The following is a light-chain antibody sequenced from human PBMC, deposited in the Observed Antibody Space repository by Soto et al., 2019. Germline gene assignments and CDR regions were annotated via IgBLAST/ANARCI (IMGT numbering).Light chain of an antibody. CDR2: GAS. J-gene: IGKJ1*01. Sequence: VRTQSPATLSVSPGERVTLSCRASQSVATNLAWYQQRPGQAPRLLIYGASKRAIGLPARFSGSGSGTEFTLTISSLQSEDFAVYYCQQYNDWPQTLGQGTKVDIK. V-gene: IGKV3-15*01. CDR1: QSVATN. CDR3: QQYNDWPQT.